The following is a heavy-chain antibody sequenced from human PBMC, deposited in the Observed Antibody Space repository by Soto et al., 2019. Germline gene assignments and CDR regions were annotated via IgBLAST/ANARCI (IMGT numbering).Heavy chain of an antibody. CDR1: ALTFGNYA. CDR2: IGGTGNNI. CDR3: ARDYCSGGSCYSDWFDP. J-gene: IGHJ5*02. D-gene: IGHD2-15*01. V-gene: IGHV3-23*01. Sequence: PGGSLRLSCAASALTFGNYAMSWVRQAPGKGLQWVSAIGGTGNNIYYADSVKGRFIISRDNAKNSLYLQMNSLRAEDTAVYYCARDYCSGGSCYSDWFDPWGQGTLVTVSS.